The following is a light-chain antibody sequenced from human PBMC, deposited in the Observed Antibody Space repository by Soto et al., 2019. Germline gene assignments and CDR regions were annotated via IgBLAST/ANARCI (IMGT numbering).Light chain of an antibody. J-gene: IGLJ2*01. CDR1: SSDVGGYNY. Sequence: QSALTQPASVSGSPGQSITISCTGTSSDVGGYNYVSWYQQHPGKAPXLMIYDVXXRXXXXXNRFSGSKSGNTXXLTIXGXXXXXXXXXXCSSYTSSSTLVVFGGGTKLTVL. V-gene: IGLV2-14*01. CDR3: SSYTSSSTLVV. CDR2: DVX.